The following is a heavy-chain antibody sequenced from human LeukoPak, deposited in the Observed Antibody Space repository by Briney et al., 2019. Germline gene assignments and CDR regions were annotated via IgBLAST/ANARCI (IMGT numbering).Heavy chain of an antibody. CDR3: ARGIAAAGTFPPYYYYMDV. CDR1: GGSFSGYY. J-gene: IGHJ6*03. V-gene: IGHV4-34*01. CDR2: INHSGST. D-gene: IGHD6-13*01. Sequence: PSETLSLTCAVYGGSFSGYYWSWIRRPPGKGLEWIGEINHSGSTNYNPSLKSRVTISVDTSKNQFSLKLSSVTAADTAVYYCARGIAAAGTFPPYYYYMDVWGKGTTVTVSS.